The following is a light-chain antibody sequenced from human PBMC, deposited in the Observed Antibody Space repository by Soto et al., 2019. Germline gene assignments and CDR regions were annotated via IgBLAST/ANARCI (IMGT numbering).Light chain of an antibody. Sequence: EIVLTQSPGTLSLSPGERATLSCRASQSVSSSYLAWYQQKPGQAPRLLIYGASSRATGIPDRFSGSGSGTDFTLSISRMEPEDFAAYYYQQYSSSPWTYGLGNKGEI. CDR3: QQYSSSPWT. J-gene: IGKJ1*01. CDR1: QSVSSSY. V-gene: IGKV3-20*01. CDR2: GAS.